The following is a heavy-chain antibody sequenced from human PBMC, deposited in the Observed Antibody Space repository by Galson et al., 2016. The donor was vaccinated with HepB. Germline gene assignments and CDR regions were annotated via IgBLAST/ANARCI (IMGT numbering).Heavy chain of an antibody. J-gene: IGHJ4*02. D-gene: IGHD3-3*01. Sequence: SLRLSCAASGFTFANYAMSWFRQAPGKGLDWVGFIRSNSYGGTTEYAESVKGSFTVSRDDSQSIVYLQMNSLKTEDTAVYYCSRVVGLDYDFWSGYPDFDYWGQGALVTVSS. CDR3: SRVVGLDYDFWSGYPDFDY. CDR1: GFTFANYA. CDR2: IRSNSYGGTT. V-gene: IGHV3-49*03.